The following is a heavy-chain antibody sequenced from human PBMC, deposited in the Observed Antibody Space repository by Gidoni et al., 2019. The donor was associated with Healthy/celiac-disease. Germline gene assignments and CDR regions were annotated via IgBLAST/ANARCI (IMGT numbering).Heavy chain of an antibody. CDR2: INHSGST. Sequence: QVQLQQWGAGLLKPSETLSLTCAVYGGSFSGYYWSWIRQPPGKGLEWIGEINHSGSTNYNPSLKSRVTISVDTSKNQFSLKLSSVTAADTAVYYCARGKQQLVLHYYYYGMDVWGQGTTVTVSS. CDR1: GGSFSGYY. D-gene: IGHD6-13*01. CDR3: ARGKQQLVLHYYYYGMDV. V-gene: IGHV4-34*01. J-gene: IGHJ6*02.